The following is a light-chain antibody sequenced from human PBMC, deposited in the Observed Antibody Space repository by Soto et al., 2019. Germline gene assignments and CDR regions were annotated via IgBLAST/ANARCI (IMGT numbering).Light chain of an antibody. V-gene: IGLV1-47*01. CDR1: SSNIGSNH. CDR2: RSD. CDR3: SARDDILSGVV. J-gene: IGLJ2*01. Sequence: QSVLTQPPSASGTPGQRVTISCSGSSSNIGSNHVYWYQQFPGMAPKLLMYRSDQRPTRVPDRFSGSKSGTSASLAISGLRSDDEADYYCSARDDILSGVVFGGGTKLTVL.